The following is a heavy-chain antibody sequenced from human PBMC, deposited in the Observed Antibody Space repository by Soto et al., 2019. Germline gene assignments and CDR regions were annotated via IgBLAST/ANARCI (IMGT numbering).Heavy chain of an antibody. J-gene: IGHJ6*02. D-gene: IGHD4-4*01. CDR3: ARGTDYTPIAYYHYALDV. V-gene: IGHV4-59*02. Sequence: PSETLCLTCTVSGGSVTSYYWSWIRQPPGKGMEWIGYLYYSGSTSYNPSLKSRVTMSVDMSKNQFSLTLTPVTAADTAVYYCARGTDYTPIAYYHYALDVWGQGTTVTVSS. CDR2: LYYSGST. CDR1: GGSVTSYY.